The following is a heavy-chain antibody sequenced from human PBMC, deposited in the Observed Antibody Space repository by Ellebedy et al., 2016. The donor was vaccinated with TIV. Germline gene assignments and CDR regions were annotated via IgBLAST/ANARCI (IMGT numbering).Heavy chain of an antibody. J-gene: IGHJ6*02. Sequence: SVKVSCXASGGTFSSYAISWVRQAPGQGLEWMGGIIPIFGTANYAQKFQGRVTITADESTSTAYMELSSLRSEDTAVYYCARGSDSSSFIRLGLTLRYGMDVWGQGTTVTVSS. CDR2: IIPIFGTA. V-gene: IGHV1-69*13. CDR1: GGTFSSYA. CDR3: ARGSDSSSFIRLGLTLRYGMDV. D-gene: IGHD6-6*01.